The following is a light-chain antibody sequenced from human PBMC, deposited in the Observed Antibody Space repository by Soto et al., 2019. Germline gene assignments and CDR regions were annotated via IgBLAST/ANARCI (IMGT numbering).Light chain of an antibody. Sequence: ESVLTQSPGTLSLSPGERATLSCRASQSVSSSYVAWYQQKPGQAPRLLIYGASSRATGIPDRFSGSGSGTDFTLTISRLEPEDFAVYYCQQYGSSPQAVGQGTKLEIK. CDR3: QQYGSSPQA. J-gene: IGKJ2*01. CDR1: QSVSSSY. CDR2: GAS. V-gene: IGKV3-20*01.